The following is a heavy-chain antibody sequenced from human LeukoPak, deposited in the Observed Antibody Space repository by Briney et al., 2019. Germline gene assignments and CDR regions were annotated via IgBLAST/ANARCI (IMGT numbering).Heavy chain of an antibody. CDR2: MSSDGSST. V-gene: IGHV3-74*03. D-gene: IGHD2-2*01. J-gene: IGHJ4*02. CDR3: ARDLVVTSGY. CDR1: GFTFSSYW. Sequence: SGGSLRLSCAASGFTFSSYWMHWVRQAPGKGLVWVARMSSDGSSTTYADSVKGRFTISRDNAKNTLYLQMNSLRVEDTAVYYCARDLVVTSGYWGQGTLVTVSS.